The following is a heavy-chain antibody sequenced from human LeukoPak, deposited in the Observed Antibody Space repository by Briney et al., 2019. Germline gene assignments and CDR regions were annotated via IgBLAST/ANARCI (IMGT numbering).Heavy chain of an antibody. V-gene: IGHV4-59*08. CDR2: IYYSGST. J-gene: IGHJ4*02. Sequence: SETLSLTCTVPGGSISSYYWSWIRQPPGKGLEWIGYIYYSGSTNYNPSLKSRVTISVDTSKNQFSLKLSSVTAADTAVYYCARHDYSSSQYYFDYWGQGTLVTVSS. CDR1: GGSISSYY. CDR3: ARHDYSSSQYYFDY. D-gene: IGHD6-13*01.